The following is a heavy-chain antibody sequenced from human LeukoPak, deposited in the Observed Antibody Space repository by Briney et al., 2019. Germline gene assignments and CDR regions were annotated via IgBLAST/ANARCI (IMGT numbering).Heavy chain of an antibody. D-gene: IGHD3-16*01. CDR1: GGSFSGYY. J-gene: IGHJ4*02. CDR2: INHSGST. Sequence: SETLSLTCAVYGGSFSGYYWSWIRQPPGKGLEWIGEINHSGSTNYNPSLKSRVTISVGTSKNQFSLKLSSVTAADTAVYYCARGGGTLDYWGQGTLVTVSS. V-gene: IGHV4-34*01. CDR3: ARGGGTLDY.